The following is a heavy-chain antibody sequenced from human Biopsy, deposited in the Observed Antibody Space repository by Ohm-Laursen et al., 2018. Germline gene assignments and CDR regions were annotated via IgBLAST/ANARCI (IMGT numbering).Heavy chain of an antibody. J-gene: IGHJ6*02. CDR3: STGGGDFYYNGMDV. Sequence: LRLSCSASGFTFGDAWMSWIRQAPGKGLERVGRIKSKFDGETTDYAAPVKGRFIISRDDSKSTLFLQMNSLKVEDTGVYFCSTGGGDFYYNGMDVWGQGTTVTVSS. V-gene: IGHV3-15*01. CDR1: GFTFGDAW. CDR2: IKSKFDGETT. D-gene: IGHD3-16*01.